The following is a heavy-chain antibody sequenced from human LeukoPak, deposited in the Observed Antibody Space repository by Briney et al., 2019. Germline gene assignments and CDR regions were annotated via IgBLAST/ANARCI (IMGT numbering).Heavy chain of an antibody. CDR1: GGTFSSYA. Sequence: SVKVSCKASGGTFSSYAISWVRQAPGQGLEWMGGIIPIFGTANYAQKFQGRVTITADESTSTAYMELSSLRSEDTAVYYCANSPTGYDYVWGSYRYYDAFDIWGQGTMVTVSS. CDR2: IIPIFGTA. J-gene: IGHJ3*02. CDR3: ANSPTGYDYVWGSYRYYDAFDI. D-gene: IGHD3-16*02. V-gene: IGHV1-69*01.